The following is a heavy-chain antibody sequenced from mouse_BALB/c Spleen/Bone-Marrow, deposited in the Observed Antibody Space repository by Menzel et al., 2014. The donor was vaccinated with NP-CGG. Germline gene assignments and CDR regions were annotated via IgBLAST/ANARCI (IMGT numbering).Heavy chain of an antibody. CDR3: ARDMGGLLFDS. Sequence: VQLQQSGGGLVQPGGSLRLSCATSGFTFTDYYMNWVRQPPGKALEWLAFIRNKAYGYTTEYSASVKGRFTISRDNSQNILYLQMNTLRAEDSATYYCARDMGGLLFDSWGQGTTLSVSS. J-gene: IGHJ2*01. D-gene: IGHD1-1*01. CDR2: IRNKAYGYTT. V-gene: IGHV7-3*02. CDR1: GFTFTDYY.